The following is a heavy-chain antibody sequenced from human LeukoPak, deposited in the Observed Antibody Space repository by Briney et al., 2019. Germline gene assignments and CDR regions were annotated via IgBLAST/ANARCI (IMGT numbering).Heavy chain of an antibody. D-gene: IGHD6-19*01. CDR2: VYHSGNT. Sequence: PSETLSHTRTVSGGSISSHFWSWIWQPPGKGLEWIGYVYHSGNTFYNPSLQSRVTISIDSSKNQFSLKLTSVTAADTALYFCASTVVAGSIYYFDYWGQGTLVAVSS. J-gene: IGHJ4*02. CDR1: GGSISSHF. CDR3: ASTVVAGSIYYFDY. V-gene: IGHV4-59*08.